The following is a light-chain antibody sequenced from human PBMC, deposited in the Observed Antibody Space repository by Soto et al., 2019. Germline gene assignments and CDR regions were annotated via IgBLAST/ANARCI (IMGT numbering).Light chain of an antibody. CDR2: GAS. CDR3: QQYNNWPWT. Sequence: EIILTQSPDTLSLSPGERASLSCRASQTVSSXYLXXCXXGXGXXXRXXXYGASTRATGIPARFSGSGSGTEFTLTISSLQSVDFAVYSCQQYNNWPWTFGQGNKVDI. V-gene: IGKV3-15*01. J-gene: IGKJ1*01. CDR1: QTVSSXY.